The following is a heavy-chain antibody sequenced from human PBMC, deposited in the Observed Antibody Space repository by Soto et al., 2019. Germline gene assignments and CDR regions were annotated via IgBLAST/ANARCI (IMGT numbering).Heavy chain of an antibody. D-gene: IGHD3-9*01. CDR2: MNPNSGNT. CDR3: ARGRPYYDILTGTYYFDY. CDR1: GYTFTSYD. V-gene: IGHV1-8*01. J-gene: IGHJ4*02. Sequence: GASVKVSCKASGYTFTSYDINWVRQATGQGLEWMGWMNPNSGNTGYAQKFRGRVTMTRNTSISTAYMELSSLRSEDTAVYYCARGRPYYDILTGTYYFDYWGQGTLVTVSS.